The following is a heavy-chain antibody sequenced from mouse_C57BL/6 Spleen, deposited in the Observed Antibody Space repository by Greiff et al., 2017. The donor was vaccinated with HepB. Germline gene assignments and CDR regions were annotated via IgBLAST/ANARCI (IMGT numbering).Heavy chain of an antibody. CDR3: ARSDSSGYSYSAMDY. V-gene: IGHV1-63*01. J-gene: IGHJ4*01. D-gene: IGHD3-2*02. CDR2: IYPGGGYT. Sequence: VQLQQSGAELVRPGTSVKMSCTASGYTFTNYWIGWAKQRPGHGLEWIGDIYPGGGYTNYNETFKGKTTLTAAKSSTPAYMQFSSLTSEDSAIYYCARSDSSGYSYSAMDYWGQGTSVTVSS. CDR1: GYTFTNYW.